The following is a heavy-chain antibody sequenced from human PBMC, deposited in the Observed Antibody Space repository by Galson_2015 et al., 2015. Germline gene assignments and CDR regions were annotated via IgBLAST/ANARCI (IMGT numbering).Heavy chain of an antibody. J-gene: IGHJ4*02. CDR1: GFTFSSYW. D-gene: IGHD3-10*01. Sequence: SLRLSCAASGFTFSSYWMHWVRQAPGKGLVWVSRINSDGSSTSYADSVKGRFTISRDNAKNTLYLQMNSLRAEDTAVYYCARDYLYYYGSGSYYIFFDYWGQGTLVTVSS. V-gene: IGHV3-74*01. CDR2: INSDGSST. CDR3: ARDYLYYYGSGSYYIFFDY.